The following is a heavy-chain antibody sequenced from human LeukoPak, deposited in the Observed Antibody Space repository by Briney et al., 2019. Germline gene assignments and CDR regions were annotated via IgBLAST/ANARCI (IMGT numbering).Heavy chain of an antibody. CDR1: GFTFSSHS. CDR3: AKGRDYYVDY. D-gene: IGHD3-10*02. V-gene: IGHV3-30*02. Sequence: GGSLRLSCAASGFTFSSHSMNWVRQAPGKGLEWVAFIRYDGSNQYYADSVKGRFTISRDNSKNTLYLQMNSLRAEDTAVYYCAKGRDYYVDYWGQGTLVTVSS. CDR2: IRYDGSNQ. J-gene: IGHJ4*02.